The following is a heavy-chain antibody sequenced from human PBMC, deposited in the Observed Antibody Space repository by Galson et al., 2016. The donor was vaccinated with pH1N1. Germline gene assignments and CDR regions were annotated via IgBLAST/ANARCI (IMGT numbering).Heavy chain of an antibody. V-gene: IGHV1-2*06. Sequence: SVKVSCKASGYRFSGYYIHWVRQAPGQGLEWMGRINPYSGGTKFAQKFQGRVILTRDKSITTAYMEVDTLSSDDAAVYYCARELYGGFQLPSYYYYGMDVWGQGTTVTVSS. CDR2: INPYSGGT. CDR3: ARELYGGFQLPSYYYYGMDV. D-gene: IGHD4/OR15-4a*01. CDR1: GYRFSGYY. J-gene: IGHJ6*01.